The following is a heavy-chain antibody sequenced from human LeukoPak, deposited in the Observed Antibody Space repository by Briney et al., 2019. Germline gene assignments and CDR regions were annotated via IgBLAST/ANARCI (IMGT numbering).Heavy chain of an antibody. J-gene: IGHJ4*02. CDR3: AKEYYVLLVYALGGSFDY. V-gene: IGHV3-23*01. CDR2: INGNGRST. D-gene: IGHD2-8*02. Sequence: GGSLRLSCAASGFTFSSYAMSWVRQAPGKGLEWVSTINGNGRSTYYGDSVKGRFTISRDNSKNTLSLQMNSLRAEDTAVYYCAKEYYVLLVYALGGSFDYWGRGTLVTVSS. CDR1: GFTFSSYA.